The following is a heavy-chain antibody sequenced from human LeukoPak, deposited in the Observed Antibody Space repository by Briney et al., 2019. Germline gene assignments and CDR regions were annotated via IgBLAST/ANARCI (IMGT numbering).Heavy chain of an antibody. D-gene: IGHD2-15*01. Sequence: ASVTVSCKASGYTFTGYYMHWVRQAPGQGLEWMGWINPNSGGTNYAQKFQGRVTMTRDTSISTAYMELSRLRSDDTAVYYCARDRSDIVVVVAPPGWFDPWGQGTLVTVSS. V-gene: IGHV1-2*02. CDR1: GYTFTGYY. J-gene: IGHJ5*02. CDR3: ARDRSDIVVVVAPPGWFDP. CDR2: INPNSGGT.